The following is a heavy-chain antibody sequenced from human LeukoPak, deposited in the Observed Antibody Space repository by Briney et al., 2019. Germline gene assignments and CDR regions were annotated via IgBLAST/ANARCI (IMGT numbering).Heavy chain of an antibody. CDR2: ISGDGGST. V-gene: IGHV3-43*02. J-gene: IGHJ4*02. D-gene: IGHD4-17*01. Sequence: GGSLRLSCAASGFTFDDYAEHWVRQAPGKGLEWVSLISGDGGSTYYADSVKGRFTISRDNSKNSLYLQMNSLRTEDTALYYCAKTPPPLDYGDYGSDYWGQGTLVTVSS. CDR3: AKTPPPLDYGDYGSDY. CDR1: GFTFDDYA.